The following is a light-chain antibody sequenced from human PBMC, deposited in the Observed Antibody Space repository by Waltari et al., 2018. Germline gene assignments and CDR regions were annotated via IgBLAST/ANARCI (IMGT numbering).Light chain of an antibody. J-gene: IGLJ1*01. CDR3: NSHTTVSSLV. CDR1: SSDIGAYNY. V-gene: IGLV2-14*03. CDR2: DVT. Sequence: QSALTQPASVSGSPGQSITISRTGTSSDIGAYNYVSWYQQHTGKAPKLLIYDVTYRPSGVSSRFSGSKSGNTASLTISGLQAEDEADYYCNSHTTVSSLVFGTGTKVTVL.